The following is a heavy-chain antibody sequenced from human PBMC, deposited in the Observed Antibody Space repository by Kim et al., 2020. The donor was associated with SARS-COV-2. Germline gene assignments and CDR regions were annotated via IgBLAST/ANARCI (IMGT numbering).Heavy chain of an antibody. CDR2: IDPSDSYT. Sequence: GESLKISCKGSGYSFTSYWISWVRQMPGKGLEWMGRIDPSDSYTNYSPSFQGHVTISADKSISTAYLQWSSLKASDTAMYYCARILVPAAPYYYYYGMDVWGQGTTVTVSS. J-gene: IGHJ6*02. CDR3: ARILVPAAPYYYYYGMDV. CDR1: GYSFTSYW. V-gene: IGHV5-10-1*01. D-gene: IGHD2-2*01.